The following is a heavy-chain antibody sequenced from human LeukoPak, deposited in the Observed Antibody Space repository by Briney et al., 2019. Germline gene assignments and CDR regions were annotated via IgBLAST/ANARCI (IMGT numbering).Heavy chain of an antibody. CDR2: ISSSGSYI. CDR3: AKDVSALSHYYGMDV. CDR1: GFTFSSKT. Sequence: GGSLRLSCAGSGFTFSSKTMNWVRQAPGKGLEWVSSISSSGSYIFYADSVKGRFTISRDNAKKSLHLEMNSLRAEDTAVYYCAKDVSALSHYYGMDVWGQGTTVTVSS. V-gene: IGHV3-21*01. D-gene: IGHD2/OR15-2a*01. J-gene: IGHJ6*02.